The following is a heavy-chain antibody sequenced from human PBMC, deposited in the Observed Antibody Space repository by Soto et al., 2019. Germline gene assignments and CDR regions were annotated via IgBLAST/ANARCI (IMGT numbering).Heavy chain of an antibody. J-gene: IGHJ6*02. Sequence: QVQLQESGPGLVKPSGTLSLTCAVSGGSISSSNWWSWVRQPPGKGLEWIGEIYHSGSTNYNPSLKSRVTISVDTSKNQFSLKLSSVTAADTAVYYCARDGLSITMVRGVIIDYYYYGMDVWGQGTTVTVSS. V-gene: IGHV4-4*02. D-gene: IGHD3-10*01. CDR1: GGSISSSNW. CDR2: IYHSGST. CDR3: ARDGLSITMVRGVIIDYYYYGMDV.